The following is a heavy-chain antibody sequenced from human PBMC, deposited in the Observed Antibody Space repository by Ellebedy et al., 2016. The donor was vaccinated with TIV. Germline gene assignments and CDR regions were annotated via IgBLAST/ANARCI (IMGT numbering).Heavy chain of an antibody. CDR1: GDSITRYY. J-gene: IGHJ5*02. D-gene: IGHD6-25*01. CDR3: TRSPVSHGPLYGYFDP. Sequence: SETLSLTXSVSGDSITRYYWSWIRQAPGKGLEWIAFMDASGSASYSPSLRSRLTISRDTSSNQFSLRFPSVTDADTAVYFCTRSPVSHGPLYGYFDPWGQGTLATVSS. CDR2: MDASGSA. V-gene: IGHV4-59*01.